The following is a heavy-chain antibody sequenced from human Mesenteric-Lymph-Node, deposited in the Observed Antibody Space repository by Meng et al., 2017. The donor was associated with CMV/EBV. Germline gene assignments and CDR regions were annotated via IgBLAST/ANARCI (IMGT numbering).Heavy chain of an antibody. V-gene: IGHV4-34*01. J-gene: IGHJ6*02. CDR3: ARVADFWSGPKYYYGMDV. CDR1: GGSLSGYY. D-gene: IGHD3-3*01. CDR2: IDHIGIT. Sequence: SETLSLTCAVYGGSLSGYYWSWIRQSPGKGLEWIGEIDHIGITNYNPSLKSRVTISVDTSKNQFSLKLSSVTAADTAVYYCARVADFWSGPKYYYGMDVWGQGTTVTVSS.